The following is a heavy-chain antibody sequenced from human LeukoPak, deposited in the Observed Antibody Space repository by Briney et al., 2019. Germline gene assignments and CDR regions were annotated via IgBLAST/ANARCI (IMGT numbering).Heavy chain of an antibody. CDR3: ARGRGMVITGDASDI. V-gene: IGHV3-33*01. J-gene: IGHJ3*02. D-gene: IGHD2-21*01. Sequence: GGSLRLSCAASRFTFSHYGMHWGRQAPGKGLEWVAVIWYDGSNKYYADSVKGRFTISRENSKNMMYLQMNSLRAEDTAVYYCARGRGMVITGDASDIWGQGTMVTVSS. CDR1: RFTFSHYG. CDR2: IWYDGSNK.